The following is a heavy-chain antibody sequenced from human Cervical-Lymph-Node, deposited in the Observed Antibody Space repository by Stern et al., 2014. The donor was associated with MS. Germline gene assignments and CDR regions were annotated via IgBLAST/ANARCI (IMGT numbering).Heavy chain of an antibody. CDR1: GFNFGDFA. V-gene: IGHV3-49*05. Sequence: EVQLVESGGGLVKPGRSLRLPCTTSGFNFGDFAVSWFRQAPGKGLEWVGFIRSKAYGGTEENAASVKGRFTISRDDSKSIAYLQMNSLKIEDTAIYYCSRIVYTMTGYYFDYWGQGTLVTVSS. D-gene: IGHD3-9*01. CDR3: SRIVYTMTGYYFDY. J-gene: IGHJ4*02. CDR2: IRSKAYGGTE.